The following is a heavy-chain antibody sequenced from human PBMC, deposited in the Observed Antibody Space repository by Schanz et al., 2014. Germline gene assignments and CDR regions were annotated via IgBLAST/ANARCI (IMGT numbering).Heavy chain of an antibody. D-gene: IGHD2-15*01. J-gene: IGHJ3*02. V-gene: IGHV4-4*02. CDR3: ARDREVDSSWAFDI. Sequence: QVQLQESGPRLVKPWGTLSLTCAVSGDSITSANWWNWVRQSPGKGLEWIGEIHHGGNTNYNPSLKSRFSISVDKSENQLSLNMNSVPAADTAVYYCARDREVDSSWAFDIWGQGTMVTVSS. CDR2: IHHGGNT. CDR1: GDSITSANW.